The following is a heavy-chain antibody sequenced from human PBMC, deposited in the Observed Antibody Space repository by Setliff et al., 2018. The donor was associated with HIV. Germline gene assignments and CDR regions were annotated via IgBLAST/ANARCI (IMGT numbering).Heavy chain of an antibody. J-gene: IGHJ3*02. CDR1: GDSIKDYY. Sequence: SETLSLTCNVSGDSIKDYYWGWIRQPPGKGLEWIGSFHYSGSTSYNPSLKSRVTISVDTSKNQFSLKLSSVTAADTAVYYCARVATGPESFDIWGQGTMVTVSS. V-gene: IGHV4-39*07. CDR2: FHYSGST. D-gene: IGHD3-9*01. CDR3: ARVATGPESFDI.